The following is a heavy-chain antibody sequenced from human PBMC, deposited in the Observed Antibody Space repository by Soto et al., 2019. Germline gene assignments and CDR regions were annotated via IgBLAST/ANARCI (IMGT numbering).Heavy chain of an antibody. CDR2: ISGSGTSM. D-gene: IGHD2-2*01. Sequence: PGESLKISCAASGFTFSDHYMSWTRQAPGKGPEWVAYISGSGTSMYYADSVKGRFTISRDNTKNSLYLQLNSLRAEDTAVYYCARESSISWFVDFWGQGTLVTVSS. J-gene: IGHJ4*02. CDR1: GFTFSDHY. CDR3: ARESSISWFVDF. V-gene: IGHV3-11*01.